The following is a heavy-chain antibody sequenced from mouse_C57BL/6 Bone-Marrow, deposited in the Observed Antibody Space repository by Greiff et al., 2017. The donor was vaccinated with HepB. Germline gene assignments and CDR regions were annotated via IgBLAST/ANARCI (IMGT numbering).Heavy chain of an antibody. CDR2: ISDGGSYT. Sequence: EVHLVESGGGLVKPGGSLKLSCAASGFTFSSYAMSWVRQTPEKRLEWVASISDGGSYTYYPDNVKGRFTISRDNAKNNLYLQMSHLRSEDTAMYYCARGKRPSLYAMDYWGQGTSVTVSS. V-gene: IGHV5-4*01. D-gene: IGHD6-1*01. CDR3: ARGKRPSLYAMDY. CDR1: GFTFSSYA. J-gene: IGHJ4*01.